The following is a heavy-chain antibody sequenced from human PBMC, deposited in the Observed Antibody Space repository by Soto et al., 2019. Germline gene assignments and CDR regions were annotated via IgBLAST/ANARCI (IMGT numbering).Heavy chain of an antibody. CDR2: IIPILTTP. CDR3: ATSVGIAPTGEDGMDA. J-gene: IGHJ6*02. D-gene: IGHD2-8*02. CDR1: GGTFSIYG. Sequence: SVKVSCKASGGTFSIYGFSWVRQAPGQGPEWIGGIIPILTTPNYAQKFQGRVTIVADESTTTVYMELSSLKFEYTAVYYCATSVGIAPTGEDGMDAWGQGTSVTVSS. V-gene: IGHV1-69*13.